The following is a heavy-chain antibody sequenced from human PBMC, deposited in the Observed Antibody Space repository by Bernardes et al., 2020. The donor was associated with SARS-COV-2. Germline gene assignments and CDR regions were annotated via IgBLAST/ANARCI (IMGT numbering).Heavy chain of an antibody. CDR2: IDWDDEK. D-gene: IGHD2-2*01. V-gene: IGHV2-70*04. J-gene: IGHJ4*02. CDR3: ARNSYHCSTISCYFDY. CDR1: GFSLSPSDMR. Sequence: SGSTLWKPTQTLTLTCPFSGFSLSPSDMRVSWIRQPPGKALEWLARIDWDDEKFYNTSLKTRLTISKDTSKNQVVLTMTNMDPVDTGTYYCARNSYHCSTISCYFDYWGQGTLVTVSS.